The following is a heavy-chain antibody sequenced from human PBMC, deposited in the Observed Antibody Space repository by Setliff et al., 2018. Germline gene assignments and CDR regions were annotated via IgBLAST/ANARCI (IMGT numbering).Heavy chain of an antibody. CDR1: GASISTTYYY. CDR2: IYQNGNT. J-gene: IGHJ5*02. D-gene: IGHD5-18*01. Sequence: SETLSLTCSVSGASISTTYYYWDWIRQSPEKGLEWIGTIYQNGNTFYNPSLQSRVTISVDTSKNQFSLKLTSLNAADSAVYYCARASHTYGSPNWFDPWGPGTLVTVSS. V-gene: IGHV4-39*07. CDR3: ARASHTYGSPNWFDP.